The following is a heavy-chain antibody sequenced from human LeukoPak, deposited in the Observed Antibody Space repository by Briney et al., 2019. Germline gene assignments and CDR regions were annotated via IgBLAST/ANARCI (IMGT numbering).Heavy chain of an antibody. Sequence: SETLSLTCTVSGGSISSSSYYWGWIRQPPGKGLEWIGSIYYSGSTYYNPSLKSRVTISVDTSKNQFSLKLSSVTAADTAMYYCARINGTDWLSKYYFDYWGQGTLVTVSS. V-gene: IGHV4-39*07. D-gene: IGHD3-9*01. CDR3: ARINGTDWLSKYYFDY. J-gene: IGHJ4*02. CDR2: IYYSGST. CDR1: GGSISSSSYY.